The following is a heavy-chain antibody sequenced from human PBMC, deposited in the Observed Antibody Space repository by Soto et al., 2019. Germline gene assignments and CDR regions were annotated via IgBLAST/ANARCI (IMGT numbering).Heavy chain of an antibody. D-gene: IGHD2-2*01. Sequence: EVQLVESGGGLVQPGGSLRLSCAASGFNFSSNWMHWVRQAPGKGLVWVSRINSDGSSTTYADSVKGRFTISRDNAKNTLYLQMNSLRAEDTAVYYCARVETCSSTSCYSVFDYWGQGTLVTVSS. CDR1: GFNFSSNW. CDR2: INSDGSST. V-gene: IGHV3-74*03. J-gene: IGHJ4*02. CDR3: ARVETCSSTSCYSVFDY.